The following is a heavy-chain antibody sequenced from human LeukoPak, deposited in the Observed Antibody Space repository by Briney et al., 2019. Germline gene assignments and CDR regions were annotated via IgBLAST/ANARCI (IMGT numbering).Heavy chain of an antibody. D-gene: IGHD3-10*01. CDR3: ARDPNGYYGSGSPRY. J-gene: IGHJ4*02. Sequence: ASVKVSCKASGYTFTSYYMHWVRQAPGQGLEWMGIINPGGGSTSYAQKFQGRVTMTRDTSTSTVYMELSSLRSEDTAVYYCARDPNGYYGSGSPRYWGQGTLVTVSS. V-gene: IGHV1-46*01. CDR1: GYTFTSYY. CDR2: INPGGGST.